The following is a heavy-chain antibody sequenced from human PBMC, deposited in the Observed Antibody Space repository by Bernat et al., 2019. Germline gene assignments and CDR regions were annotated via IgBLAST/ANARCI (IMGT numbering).Heavy chain of an antibody. CDR3: AGRPIAVAGTLWYFDL. Sequence: QLQLQESGPGLVKPSETLSLTCTVSGGSISSSSYYWGWIRQPPGKGLEWIGSIYYSGSTYYNPSLKSLVTISVDTSKNQFSLKLSSVTAADTAVYYCAGRPIAVAGTLWYFDLWGRGTLVTVSS. D-gene: IGHD6-19*01. CDR1: GGSISSSSYY. J-gene: IGHJ2*01. CDR2: IYYSGST. V-gene: IGHV4-39*01.